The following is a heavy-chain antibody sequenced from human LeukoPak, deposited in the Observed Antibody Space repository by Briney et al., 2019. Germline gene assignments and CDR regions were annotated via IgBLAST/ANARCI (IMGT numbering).Heavy chain of an antibody. CDR2: ISDSSGTI. CDR1: GFTFNTYS. J-gene: IGHJ4*02. V-gene: IGHV3-48*01. Sequence: GGSLRLSCAASGFTFNTYSMNWVRQAPGKGLEWISYISDSSGTIYYADSVKGRFTISRDNAKNSLYLQMNSLRAEDTAVYYCTRGPYGDYVDALDYWGQGTLVTVSS. CDR3: TRGPYGDYVDALDY. D-gene: IGHD4-17*01.